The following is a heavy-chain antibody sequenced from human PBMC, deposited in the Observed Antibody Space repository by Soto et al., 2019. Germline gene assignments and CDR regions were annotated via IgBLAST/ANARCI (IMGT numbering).Heavy chain of an antibody. CDR1: GGTFSTYA. CDR2: IIPIFDTA. V-gene: IGHV1-69*06. CDR3: AARDRVATIDY. J-gene: IGHJ4*02. Sequence: ASVKVSCKASGGTFSTYAISWVRQAPGQGLEWMGGIIPIFDTANYAQKFQGRVTITADKSTSTAYMELSSLRSEDTAVYYCAARDRVATIDYWGQGTLVTVSS. D-gene: IGHD5-12*01.